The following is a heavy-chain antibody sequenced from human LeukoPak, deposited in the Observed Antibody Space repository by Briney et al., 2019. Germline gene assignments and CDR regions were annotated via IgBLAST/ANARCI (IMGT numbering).Heavy chain of an antibody. Sequence: SETLSLTCTVAGGSISSYYWRWIRQRPGKVLVCILYIYYSATTNSNSSLQSRFTISVATSKNQFSLRLNSVTAADTAVYYCVRWRAWFDRWGQGTLVTVSS. D-gene: IGHD3-3*01. CDR3: VRWRAWFDR. CDR2: IYYSATT. J-gene: IGHJ5*02. CDR1: GGSISSYY. V-gene: IGHV4-59*01.